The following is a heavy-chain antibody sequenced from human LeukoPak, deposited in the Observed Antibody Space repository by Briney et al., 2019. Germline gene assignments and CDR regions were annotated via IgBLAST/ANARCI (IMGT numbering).Heavy chain of an antibody. CDR2: IVTVGDT. J-gene: IGHJ3*02. CDR3: VRDLTGENAFDI. Sequence: GGSLRLSCAASGFRFSSYEIHWVRQATGKGLEWVSAIVTVGDTYYPDSVKGRFTISREDAKNSLYLQMSSLRAGDTAVYYCVRDLTGENAFDIWGQGTMVTVSS. CDR1: GFRFSSYE. V-gene: IGHV3-13*01. D-gene: IGHD3-16*01.